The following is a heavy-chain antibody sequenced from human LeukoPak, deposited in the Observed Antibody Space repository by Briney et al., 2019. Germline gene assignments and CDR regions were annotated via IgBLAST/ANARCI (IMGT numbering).Heavy chain of an antibody. V-gene: IGHV1-2*02. J-gene: IGHJ4*02. CDR2: INPNSCGT. CDR3: AREGGYCSSTSCYFFDY. Sequence: GASVKLSCKASGYTFTGYYMHRVRQAPGQGLEWMGWINPNSCGTNYAQKFQGRGTMTRDTSISTAYMELSRLRSDDTAVYYCAREGGYCSSTSCYFFDYWGQGTLVTVSS. D-gene: IGHD2-2*01. CDR1: GYTFTGYY.